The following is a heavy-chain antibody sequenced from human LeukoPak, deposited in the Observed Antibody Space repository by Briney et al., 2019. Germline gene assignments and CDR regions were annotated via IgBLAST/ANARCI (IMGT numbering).Heavy chain of an antibody. CDR2: ISGSGDII. J-gene: IGHJ4*02. V-gene: IGHV3-48*04. Sequence: GGSLRLSCAASGFTFSGYWMSWVRQAPGKGLEWVSYISGSGDIIYYADSVKGRFTISRDNAKNSLYLQMDSLRAEDTAIYYCARDMTITGADDYWGQGTLVTVSS. CDR3: ARDMTITGADDY. D-gene: IGHD6-13*01. CDR1: GFTFSGYW.